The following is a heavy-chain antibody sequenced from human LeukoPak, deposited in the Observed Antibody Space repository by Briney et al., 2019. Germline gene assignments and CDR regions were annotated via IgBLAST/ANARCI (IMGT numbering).Heavy chain of an antibody. CDR1: GFTFDDYA. CDR2: ITWNSDTI. CDR3: AKDHLAVAGTAVRFEY. J-gene: IGHJ4*02. Sequence: QPGRSLRLSCAASGFTFDDYAMHWVRQAPGKGLEWVSGITWNSDTIGYADSVKGRFTISRDNAKNSLYLQMNSLRAEDTALYYCAKDHLAVAGTAVRFEYWGQGTLVTVSS. D-gene: IGHD6-19*01. V-gene: IGHV3-9*01.